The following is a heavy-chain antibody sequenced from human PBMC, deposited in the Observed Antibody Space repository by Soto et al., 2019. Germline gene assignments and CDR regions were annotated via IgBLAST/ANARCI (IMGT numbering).Heavy chain of an antibody. CDR3: ARGPLKQLWLRY. CDR2: INHSGST. J-gene: IGHJ4*02. Sequence: SETLSLTCAVYGGSFSGYYWSWIRQPPGKGLEWIGEINHSGSTNYNPSLKSRVTISVDTSKNQFSLKLSSVTAADTAVYYCARGPLKQLWLRYWGQGTLVTVS. D-gene: IGHD5-18*01. CDR1: GGSFSGYY. V-gene: IGHV4-34*01.